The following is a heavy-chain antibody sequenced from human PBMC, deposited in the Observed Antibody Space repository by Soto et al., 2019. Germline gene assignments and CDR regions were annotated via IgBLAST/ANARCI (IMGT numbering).Heavy chain of an antibody. CDR1: GYSFTTYF. Sequence: GASVKVSCKTSGYSFTTYFMRWVRQAPGQRLEWMGWINTGIGDTKYSQQFQGRVTIARDTSASTTYTELSSLRSEDTAVYYCARPYSNSSPYYFDYWGQGTLVTVSS. V-gene: IGHV1-3*04. J-gene: IGHJ4*02. CDR3: ARPYSNSSPYYFDY. CDR2: INTGIGDT. D-gene: IGHD4-4*01.